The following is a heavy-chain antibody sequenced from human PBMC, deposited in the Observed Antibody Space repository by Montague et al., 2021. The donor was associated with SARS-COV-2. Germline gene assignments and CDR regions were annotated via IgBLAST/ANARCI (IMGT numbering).Heavy chain of an antibody. V-gene: IGHV2-70*11. CDR1: GFSLSTSGMC. CDR2: IGGDDDK. Sequence: PALVKPTQTLTLTCTFSGFSLSTSGMCVSWIRQPPGKALEWLARIGGDDDKYYSTSLKTRLTISKDTSKNQVVLTMTNMDPVDTATYYCARTPYYYDSSGYYYGAFDIWGQGTMVTVSS. J-gene: IGHJ3*02. D-gene: IGHD3-22*01. CDR3: ARTPYYYDSSGYYYGAFDI.